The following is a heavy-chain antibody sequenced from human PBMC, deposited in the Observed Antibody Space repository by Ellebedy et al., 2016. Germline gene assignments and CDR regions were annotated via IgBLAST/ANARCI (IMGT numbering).Heavy chain of an antibody. CDR2: ISYDGSNK. J-gene: IGHJ4*02. CDR3: AKAMVRGAPRHFDY. Sequence: GGSLRLXXAASGFTFSSYGMHWVRQAPGKGLEWVAVISYDGSNKYYADSVKGRFTISRDNSKNTLYLQMNSLRAEDTAVYYCAKAMVRGAPRHFDYWGQGTLVTVSS. D-gene: IGHD3-10*01. V-gene: IGHV3-30*18. CDR1: GFTFSSYG.